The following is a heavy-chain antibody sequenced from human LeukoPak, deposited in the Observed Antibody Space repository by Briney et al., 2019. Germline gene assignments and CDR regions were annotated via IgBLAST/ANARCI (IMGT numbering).Heavy chain of an antibody. D-gene: IGHD3-16*01. CDR2: IDWDESK. V-gene: IGHV2-70*11. J-gene: IGHJ4*02. CDR1: GFSLSTRGMC. CDR3: ARILTNSGEYYFDY. Sequence: SGPTLVKPTQTLTLTCTFSGFSLSTRGMCVSWIRQPPGKALEWLARIDWDESKYYSTSLKTRLTISKDTSKNQVVLTMTNMDPVDTATYYCARILTNSGEYYFDYWGQGTLVTVSS.